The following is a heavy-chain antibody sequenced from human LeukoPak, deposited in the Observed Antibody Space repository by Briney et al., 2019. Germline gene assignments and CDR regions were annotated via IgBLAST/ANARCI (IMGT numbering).Heavy chain of an antibody. Sequence: GGSLRLSCAASGFTFSSYSMNWVRQAPGKGLEWVSSISSSSSYIYYADSVKGRFTISRDNAKNSLYLQMNSLRAEDTAVYYCARDHLYYYDSSGSNAFDIWGQGTMVTVSS. D-gene: IGHD3-22*01. CDR3: ARDHLYYYDSSGSNAFDI. J-gene: IGHJ3*02. CDR1: GFTFSSYS. V-gene: IGHV3-21*01. CDR2: ISSSSSYI.